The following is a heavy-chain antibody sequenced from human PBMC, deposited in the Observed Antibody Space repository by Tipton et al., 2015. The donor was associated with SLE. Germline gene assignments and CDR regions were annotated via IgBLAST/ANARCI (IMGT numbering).Heavy chain of an antibody. CDR3: AREKWDMTPGTFDT. J-gene: IGHJ3*02. Sequence: TLSLTCSVSEYSISNGNYYWSWIRQPAGKGLEWIGHIERSGSTDDNPSLRSRLTMSIDTSKNQFSLKLTSVTAADTAVYYCAREKWDMTPGTFDTWGQGTMVTVSS. CDR2: IERSGST. D-gene: IGHD1-26*01. V-gene: IGHV4-61*09. CDR1: EYSISNGNYY.